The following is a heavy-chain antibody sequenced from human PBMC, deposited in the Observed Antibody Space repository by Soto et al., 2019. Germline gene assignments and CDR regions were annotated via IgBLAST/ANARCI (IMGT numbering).Heavy chain of an antibody. D-gene: IGHD2-15*01. CDR3: ARVVSRELRLLAALDI. V-gene: IGHV1-69*12. CDR1: GGTFTSYA. Sequence: QVQLVQPGAEVVKPGSSVSVSCKASGGTFTSYAINWVRQAPGQGLEWMGGIIPMFGSTKYAQKFEGRLTLTGDESTGTAYMELRRLTSDDTAVYFCARVVSRELRLLAALDIWGQGTIVSVSS. J-gene: IGHJ3*02. CDR2: IIPMFGST.